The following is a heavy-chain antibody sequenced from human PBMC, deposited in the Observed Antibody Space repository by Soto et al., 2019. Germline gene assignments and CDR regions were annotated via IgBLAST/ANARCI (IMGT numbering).Heavy chain of an antibody. Sequence: QVQLVESGGGVVQPGRSLRLSCAASGFTFSSYGMHWVRQAPGKGLEWVAVIWYDGSNKYYADSVKGRFTISRDNSKNTLYLQMNSLRAEDTAVYYCARDIPRMDVWGQGTTVTVSS. CDR3: ARDIPRMDV. V-gene: IGHV3-33*01. J-gene: IGHJ6*02. CDR1: GFTFSSYG. CDR2: IWYDGSNK.